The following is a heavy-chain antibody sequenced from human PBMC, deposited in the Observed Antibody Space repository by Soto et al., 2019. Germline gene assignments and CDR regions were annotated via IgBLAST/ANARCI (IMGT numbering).Heavy chain of an antibody. D-gene: IGHD1-26*01. CDR3: VCSLGPTTGIDY. J-gene: IGHJ4*02. CDR2: MRYSGDT. CDR1: GGSITSSTYY. Sequence: PSETLSLTCTVSGGSITSSTYYWGWIRQPPGKGLEWIGNMRYSGDTHSDPSLQSRVTISVDTPKSQSSLSLSSVTAADTAIYYCVCSLGPTTGIDYWGQGILVTVSS. V-gene: IGHV4-39*01.